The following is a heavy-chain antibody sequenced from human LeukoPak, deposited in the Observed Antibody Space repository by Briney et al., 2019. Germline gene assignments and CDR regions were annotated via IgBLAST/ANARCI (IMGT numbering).Heavy chain of an antibody. D-gene: IGHD6-13*01. CDR1: GYSISSGYY. V-gene: IGHV4-38-2*01. CDR2: LYHSDSI. J-gene: IGHJ6*03. Sequence: SETLSLTCAVSGYSISSGYYWIWIRQPPGKGLEWIGSLYHSDSIYYNPSLESRVTMSVDTSKNQFSLKLSFVTAADTAVYYCARQHDSYHYYYVDVWGTGTKVTVSS. CDR3: ARQHDSYHYYYVDV.